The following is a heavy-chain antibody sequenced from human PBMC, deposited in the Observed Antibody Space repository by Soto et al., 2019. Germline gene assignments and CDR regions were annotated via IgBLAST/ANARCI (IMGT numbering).Heavy chain of an antibody. CDR2: IYYSGIT. D-gene: IGHD3-3*01. J-gene: IGHJ4*02. Sequence: KTSETLSLTCTVSGGSISSGDYYWSWIRQPPGKGLEWIGYIYYSGITYYNPSLKSRVTISVDTSKNQFSLKLSSVTAADTAVYYCAREDGSGYWFDYWGQGTLVTVSS. V-gene: IGHV4-30-4*01. CDR1: GGSISSGDYY. CDR3: AREDGSGYWFDY.